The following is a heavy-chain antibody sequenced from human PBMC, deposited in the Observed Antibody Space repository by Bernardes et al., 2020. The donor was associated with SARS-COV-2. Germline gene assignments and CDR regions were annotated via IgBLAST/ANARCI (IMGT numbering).Heavy chain of an antibody. CDR2: ISSSSSYI. CDR1: GFTFSSYS. D-gene: IGHD3-3*01. J-gene: IGHJ6*02. V-gene: IGHV3-21*01. Sequence: GGSLRLSCAASGFTFSSYSMNWVRQAPGKGLEWVSSISSSSSYIYYADSVKGRFTISRDNAKNSLYLQMNSLRAEDTAVYYSVVYDFWKGGMDVWGQGTTVTVSS. CDR3: VVYDFWKGGMDV.